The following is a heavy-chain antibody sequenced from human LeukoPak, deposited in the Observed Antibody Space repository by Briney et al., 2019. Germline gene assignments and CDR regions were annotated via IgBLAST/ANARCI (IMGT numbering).Heavy chain of an antibody. J-gene: IGHJ4*02. V-gene: IGHV3-48*03. D-gene: IGHD5-12*01. CDR1: GFTFSSYK. Sequence: PGGSLRLSCAASGFTFSSYKMNWVRQAPGKGLEWVSYISSSGSTIYYADSVKGRFTISRDNAKNSLYLQMNSLRAEDTAVYYCARDSIVAATPLDYWGRGTLVTVSS. CDR2: ISSSGSTI. CDR3: ARDSIVAATPLDY.